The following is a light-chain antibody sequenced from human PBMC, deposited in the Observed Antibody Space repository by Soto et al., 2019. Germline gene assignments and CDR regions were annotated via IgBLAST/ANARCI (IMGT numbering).Light chain of an antibody. CDR2: KAS. V-gene: IGKV1-5*03. CDR1: QSISSW. J-gene: IGKJ1*01. Sequence: DIQMTQSPSTLSASVGDRVTITCRASQSISSWLAWYQQKPGKDPKLLIYKASSLESGVPSRFSGSGAGTEFTLTVSSLQPDDFATYYCQQYNSHRTFGQGTKGDIK. CDR3: QQYNSHRT.